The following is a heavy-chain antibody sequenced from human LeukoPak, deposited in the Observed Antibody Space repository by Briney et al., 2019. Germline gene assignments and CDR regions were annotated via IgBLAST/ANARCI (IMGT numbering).Heavy chain of an antibody. J-gene: IGHJ4*02. CDR1: GGSISSYY. Sequence: SETLSLTCTVSGGSISSYYWSWIRQPPGKGLEWIGYIYYSGSTNYNPSLKSRVTISVDTSKNQFSLKLSSVTAADTAVYYCAREYSSSWYEVDYWGQGTLVTVSA. D-gene: IGHD6-13*01. CDR3: AREYSSSWYEVDY. V-gene: IGHV4-59*01. CDR2: IYYSGST.